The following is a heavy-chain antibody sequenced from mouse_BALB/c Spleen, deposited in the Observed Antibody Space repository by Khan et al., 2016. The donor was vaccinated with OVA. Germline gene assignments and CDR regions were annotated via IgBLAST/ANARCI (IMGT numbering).Heavy chain of an antibody. Sequence: QVQLKESGPDLVAPSQSLSITCTVSGFSLTNFGVHWVRQPPGKGLEWLVVICSDGSTTYNSALKSRLNISKDNSKSQAFLKMNSLQTDDTVMYYCARHRFGYFDVWGAGTTVTVSS. CDR2: ICSDGST. J-gene: IGHJ1*01. V-gene: IGHV2-6-2*01. CDR1: GFSLTNFG. CDR3: ARHRFGYFDV.